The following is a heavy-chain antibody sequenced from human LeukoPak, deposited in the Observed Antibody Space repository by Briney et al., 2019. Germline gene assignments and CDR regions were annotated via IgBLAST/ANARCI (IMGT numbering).Heavy chain of an antibody. CDR2: ISYDGSNK. J-gene: IGHJ4*02. CDR3: TRGSNRDDSSDFDC. Sequence: TGGSLRLSCAASGFTFSSYAMHWVRQAPGKGXXXXXXISYDGSNKYYXXXVKGRFTISRDNSKNTLYLQMNSLKIEDTAVYYCTRGSNRDDSSDFDCWGQGTLVTVSS. V-gene: IGHV3-30*07. CDR1: GFTFSSYA. D-gene: IGHD3-22*01.